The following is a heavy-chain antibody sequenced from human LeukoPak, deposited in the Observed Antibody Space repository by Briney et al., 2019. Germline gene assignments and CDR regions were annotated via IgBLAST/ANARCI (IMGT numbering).Heavy chain of an antibody. CDR2: IYYSGST. CDR3: ARVPPYGTGPWFDP. D-gene: IGHD4-17*01. J-gene: IGHJ5*02. CDR1: GGSISSSSYY. Sequence: SETLSLTCTVSGGSISSSSYYWGWIRQPPGKGLEWIGSIYYSGSTYYNPSLKSRVTISVDTSKNQFSLKLSSVTAADTAVYYCARVPPYGTGPWFDPWGQGTLVTVSS. V-gene: IGHV4-39*07.